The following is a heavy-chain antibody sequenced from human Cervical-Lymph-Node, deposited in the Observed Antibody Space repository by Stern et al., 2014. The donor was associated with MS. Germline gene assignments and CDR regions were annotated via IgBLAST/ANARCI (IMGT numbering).Heavy chain of an antibody. CDR3: AQWGGIIKTRRDDFWSGPWDY. CDR1: GGTFNNYA. J-gene: IGHJ4*02. D-gene: IGHD3-3*01. Sequence: QVQLVESGAEVKRPGSSVKVSCKASGGTFNNYAMSWVRQAPGPGLEWMGGIIPIFGTTTYAQKFQGRVTIAADESTSTVYMQLNSLRSEDTALYYCAQWGGIIKTRRDDFWSGPWDYWGQGTLVTVSS. V-gene: IGHV1-69*01. CDR2: IIPIFGTT.